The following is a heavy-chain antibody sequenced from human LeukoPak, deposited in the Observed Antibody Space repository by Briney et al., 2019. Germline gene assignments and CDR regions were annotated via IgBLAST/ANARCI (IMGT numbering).Heavy chain of an antibody. Sequence: GGSLRLSCAASGFTFNTFWMSWVRQAPGKGLEWVANIKHDGSEKYYVDSVTGRFTISRDNAKNSLYLQMSSLRADDTAVYYCARVRGSGWYNWFDPWGQGTLVTVSS. CDR3: ARVRGSGWYNWFDP. CDR1: GFTFNTFW. CDR2: IKHDGSEK. V-gene: IGHV3-7*01. D-gene: IGHD6-19*01. J-gene: IGHJ5*02.